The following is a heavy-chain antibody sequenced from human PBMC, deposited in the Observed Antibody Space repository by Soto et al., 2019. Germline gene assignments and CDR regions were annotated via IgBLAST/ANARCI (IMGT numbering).Heavy chain of an antibody. J-gene: IGHJ6*02. CDR1: GGSISSGGYY. V-gene: IGHV4-31*03. Sequence: ASETLSLTCTVSGGSISSGGYYWSWIRQHPGKGLEWIGYIYYSGSTYYNPSLKSRVTISVDTSKNQFSLKLSSVTAADTAVYYCARVTVGVPDVWGQGTTVTVSS. CDR2: IYYSGST. CDR3: ARVTVGVPDV. D-gene: IGHD3-16*01.